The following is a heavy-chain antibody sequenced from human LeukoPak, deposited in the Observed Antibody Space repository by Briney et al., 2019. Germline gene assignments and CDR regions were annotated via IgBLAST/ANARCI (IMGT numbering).Heavy chain of an antibody. CDR1: GFTFRSYS. D-gene: IGHD6-13*01. V-gene: IGHV3-21*06. CDR3: ARYSDTGYSSSWYSTPFDY. Sequence: GGSLRLSCAASGFTFRSYSMKWVHQAPGKGLEWVSSISSSSSYIYYADSVKGRFTISRDNAKNLLYLQMNSLRAEDTAVYYCARYSDTGYSSSWYSTPFDYWGQGTLVTVSS. CDR2: ISSSSSYI. J-gene: IGHJ4*02.